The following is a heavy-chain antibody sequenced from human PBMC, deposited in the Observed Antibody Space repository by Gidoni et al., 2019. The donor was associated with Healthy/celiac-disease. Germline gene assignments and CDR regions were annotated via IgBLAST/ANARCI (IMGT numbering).Heavy chain of an antibody. CDR3: ARDAKLEPPDY. J-gene: IGHJ4*02. V-gene: IGHV3-48*03. CDR2: IISSGSTI. D-gene: IGHD1-1*01. Sequence: EVQLVESGGGVVQPGGSLRLSCAASGLTFSSYEMNWVRPAPGKGLECVSYIISSGSTIYYADSVKGRFTISRDNAKNSLYLQMNSLRAEDTAVYYCARDAKLEPPDYWGQGTLVTVSS. CDR1: GLTFSSYE.